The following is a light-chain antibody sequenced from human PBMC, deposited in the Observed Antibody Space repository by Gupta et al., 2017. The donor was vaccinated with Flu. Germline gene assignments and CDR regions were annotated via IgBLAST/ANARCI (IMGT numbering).Light chain of an antibody. CDR3: QQYGSSPRT. CDR2: GAS. J-gene: IGKJ4*02. CDR1: QSVSSSS. V-gene: IGKV3-20*01. Sequence: VLTPSPGTLSLSPGERATLSCRASQSVSSSSLAWYQQKPGKAPRLLIYGASSRATGIPDRFSGSGSGTDFTLTISSLEPEDFAVYYCQQYGSSPRTFGGGTKVEIK.